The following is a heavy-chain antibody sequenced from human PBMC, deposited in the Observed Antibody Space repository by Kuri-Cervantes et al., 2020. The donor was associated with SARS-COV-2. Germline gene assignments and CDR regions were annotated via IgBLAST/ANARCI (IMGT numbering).Heavy chain of an antibody. CDR3: AKAGPYYYDSSGYPIDY. V-gene: IGHV3-7*01. J-gene: IGHJ4*02. CDR1: GFTFSSYW. CDR2: IKQDGSEK. D-gene: IGHD3-22*01. Sequence: GESLKISCAASGFTFSSYWMSWVRQAPGKGLEWVANIKQDGSEKYYGDSVKGRFTISRDSSKNTLYLQMNSLRAEDTAVYYCAKAGPYYYDSSGYPIDYWGQGTLVTVSS.